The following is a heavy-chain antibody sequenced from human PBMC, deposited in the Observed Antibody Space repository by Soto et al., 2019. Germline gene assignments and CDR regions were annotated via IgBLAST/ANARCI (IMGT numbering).Heavy chain of an antibody. D-gene: IGHD1-26*01. CDR3: ARLRGSYLDY. CDR2: IYPGDSDT. Sequence: PGESLKISCKGSGYRFTNYWIAWVRQMPGKGLEWMGIIYPGDSDTRYSPSFQGQVTISADKSISTAYLQWSSLKASDTAIFYCARLRGSYLDYWGQGTLVTVSS. J-gene: IGHJ4*02. V-gene: IGHV5-51*01. CDR1: GYRFTNYW.